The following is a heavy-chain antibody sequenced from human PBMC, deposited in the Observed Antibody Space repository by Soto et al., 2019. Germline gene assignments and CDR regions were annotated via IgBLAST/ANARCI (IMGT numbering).Heavy chain of an antibody. D-gene: IGHD2-2*01. CDR3: ATGIVLVPADYYYGMDV. CDR1: GYTFTSYG. Sequence: QVQLVQSGAEVEKPGASVKVSCKASGYTFTSYGISWVRQAPGQGLEWMGWISAYNGNTNYAQKLQGRVTMTTDTSTSTAYMELRSLRSDDTAVYYCATGIVLVPADYYYGMDVWGQGTTVTVSS. V-gene: IGHV1-18*01. CDR2: ISAYNGNT. J-gene: IGHJ6*02.